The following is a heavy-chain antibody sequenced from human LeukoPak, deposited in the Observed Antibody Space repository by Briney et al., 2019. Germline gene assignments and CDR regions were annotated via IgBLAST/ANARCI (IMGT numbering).Heavy chain of an antibody. J-gene: IGHJ4*02. CDR2: IRYDGSNK. CDR3: AKGGSGYYSYYFDY. D-gene: IGHD3-22*01. CDR1: GFTFSSYS. V-gene: IGHV3-30*02. Sequence: GGSLGLSCAASGFTFSSYSMHWVRQAPGKGLEWVAFIRYDGSNKYYADSVKGRFTISRDNSKNTLYLQMSSLRAEDTAVYYCAKGGSGYYSYYFDYWGQGTLVTVSS.